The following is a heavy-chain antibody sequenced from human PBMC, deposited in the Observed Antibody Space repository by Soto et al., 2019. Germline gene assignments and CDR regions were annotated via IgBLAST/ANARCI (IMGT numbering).Heavy chain of an antibody. D-gene: IGHD1-26*01. CDR1: GGTFSSYA. V-gene: IGHV1-69*06. CDR2: IIPIFGTA. Sequence: SVKVSCKASGGTFSSYAINWVRQAPGQGLEWMGGIIPIFGTANYAQKFQGRVTITADKSTSTAYMELSSLRSEDTAVYYCARGRVGATGFYYYYGMDVWGQGTTVTVSS. CDR3: ARGRVGATGFYYYYGMDV. J-gene: IGHJ6*02.